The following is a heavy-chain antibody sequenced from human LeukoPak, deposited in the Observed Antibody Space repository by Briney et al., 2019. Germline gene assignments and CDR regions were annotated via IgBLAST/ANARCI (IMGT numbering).Heavy chain of an antibody. CDR1: GGSIRSYY. D-gene: IGHD6-6*01. CDR2: IYYSGST. CDR3: AREYSSSYSWFDP. V-gene: IGHV4-59*01. J-gene: IGHJ5*02. Sequence: SETLSLTCTVSGGSIRSYYWSWIRQPPGKGLEWIGYIYYSGSTNYNPSLKSRVTISVDTSKNQFSLKLSSVTAADTAVYYCAREYSSSYSWFDPWGQGTLVTVSS.